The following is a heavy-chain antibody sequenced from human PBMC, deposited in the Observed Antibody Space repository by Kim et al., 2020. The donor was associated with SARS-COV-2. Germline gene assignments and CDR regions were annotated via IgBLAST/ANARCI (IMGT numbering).Heavy chain of an antibody. CDR3: ARKVGKAAANNWFDP. CDR2: TIHRSKGYN. D-gene: IGHD2-2*01. Sequence: LGLPGRTIHRSKGYNDYAVSVKSRITINPDTSKNQFSLQLNSVTPEDTAVYYCARKVGKAAANNWFDPWGQGTLVTVSS. J-gene: IGHJ5*02. V-gene: IGHV6-1*01.